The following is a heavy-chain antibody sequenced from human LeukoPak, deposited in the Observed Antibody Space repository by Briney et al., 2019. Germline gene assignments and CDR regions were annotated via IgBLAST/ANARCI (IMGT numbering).Heavy chain of an antibody. CDR3: AGGYKYAYYNYYYMDV. CDR2: ISYSGST. Sequence: SETLSLTCTASGGSISSYYWSWIRQPPGKGLEWIAYISYSGSTNYNPSLKSRVTISVDTSKNQFSLKLSSVTAADTAVYYCAGGYKYAYYNYYYMDVWGKGTTVTVSS. J-gene: IGHJ6*03. V-gene: IGHV4-59*01. CDR1: GGSISSYY. D-gene: IGHD5-24*01.